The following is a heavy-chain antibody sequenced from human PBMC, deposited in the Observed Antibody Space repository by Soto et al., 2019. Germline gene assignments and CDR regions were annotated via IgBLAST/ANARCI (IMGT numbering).Heavy chain of an antibody. V-gene: IGHV4-4*02. J-gene: IGHJ4*02. D-gene: IGHD5-12*01. CDR1: GGSISSSNW. CDR3: ARYNSGYDWVFLAY. Sequence: PSETLSLTCAVSGGSISSSNWWSWVRQPPGKGLEWIGEIYHSGSTNYNPSLKSRVTISVDKSKNQFSLKLSSVTAADTAVYYCARYNSGYDWVFLAYWGQGTLVTVSS. CDR2: IYHSGST.